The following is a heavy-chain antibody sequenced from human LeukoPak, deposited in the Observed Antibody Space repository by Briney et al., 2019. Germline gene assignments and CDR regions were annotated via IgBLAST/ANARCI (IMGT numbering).Heavy chain of an antibody. V-gene: IGHV3-74*01. CDR3: ARDLRVGG. CDR2: IKGDASST. Sequence: PGGSLRLACAASGFNFRRYWMYWVRQVPGKGLVWVSGIKGDASSTTYADSVKGRFTISRDNAKNTVYLQMNSLRVEDTALYYCARDLRVGGWGQGTLVTVSS. J-gene: IGHJ4*02. D-gene: IGHD3-16*01. CDR1: GFNFRRYW.